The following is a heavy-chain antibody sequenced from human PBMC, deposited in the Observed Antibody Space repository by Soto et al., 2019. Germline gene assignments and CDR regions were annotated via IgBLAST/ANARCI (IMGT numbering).Heavy chain of an antibody. Sequence: QITLKESGPTLVKPTQTLTLTCTFSGFSLSTSGVGVAWIRQPPGKALEWLALIYWDDDKRYRSSLKSRLSITKNTYKNQVFLTMTNMYPVETDTYYCAHSGSGSYYLFDYWGKGTLVTVSS. V-gene: IGHV2-5*02. CDR2: IYWDDDK. J-gene: IGHJ4*02. D-gene: IGHD3-10*01. CDR1: GFSLSTSGVG. CDR3: AHSGSGSYYLFDY.